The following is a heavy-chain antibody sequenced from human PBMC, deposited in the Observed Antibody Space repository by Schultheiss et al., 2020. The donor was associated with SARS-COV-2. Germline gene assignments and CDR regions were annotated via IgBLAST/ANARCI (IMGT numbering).Heavy chain of an antibody. V-gene: IGHV4-61*05. Sequence: SQTLSLTCTVSGGSISSSSYYWGWIRQPPGKGLEWIGYIYYSGSANYNPSLESRVTMSVDTSKNQFSLRMRFVTAADTAVYYCARRSDWDRGGMDVWGQGTTVTVSS. CDR2: IYYSGSA. D-gene: IGHD6-25*01. CDR1: GGSISSSSYY. J-gene: IGHJ6*02. CDR3: ARRSDWDRGGMDV.